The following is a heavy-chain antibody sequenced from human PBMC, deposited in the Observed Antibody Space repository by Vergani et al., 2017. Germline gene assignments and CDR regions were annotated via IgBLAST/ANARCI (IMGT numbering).Heavy chain of an antibody. CDR2: ISFDGTNE. D-gene: IGHD4-17*01. J-gene: IGHJ6*02. Sequence: QVQLVESGGGVVQPGTSLRLSCVVSGFALNRHAMYWVRQAPGKGLEWVVGISFDGTNEYYPDLVKGRFTISRDNSKNSLYLQMNSLRTEDTALYYCAKDIGVTTYYGMDVWGQGTTVTVSS. V-gene: IGHV3-30*18. CDR3: AKDIGVTTYYGMDV. CDR1: GFALNRHA.